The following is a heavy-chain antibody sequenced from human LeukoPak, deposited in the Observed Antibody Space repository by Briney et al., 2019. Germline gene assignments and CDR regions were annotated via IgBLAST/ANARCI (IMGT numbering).Heavy chain of an antibody. V-gene: IGHV3-49*04. J-gene: IGHJ4*02. CDR1: GFTFGDYA. CDR3: TCTEGGVIVPDDY. CDR2: IRSKAYGGTT. Sequence: GGSLRLSCTASGFTFGDYAMSWVRQAPGKGLEWVGFIRSKAYGGTTEYAASVKGRFTISRDDSKSIAYLQMNSLKTEDTAVYYCTCTEGGVIVPDDYWGQGTLVTVSS. D-gene: IGHD3-16*02.